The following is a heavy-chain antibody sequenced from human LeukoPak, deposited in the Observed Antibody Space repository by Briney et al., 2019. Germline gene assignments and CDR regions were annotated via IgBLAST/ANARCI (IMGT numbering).Heavy chain of an antibody. Sequence: PGGSLRLSCAASGFTFSSYGMHWVRQAPGKGLEWVAVISYDGSNKYYADSVKGRFTISRDNSKNTLYLQMNSLRAEDTAVHYCAKDRGYPARWGQGTLVTVSS. V-gene: IGHV3-30*18. CDR2: ISYDGSNK. CDR1: GFTFSSYG. CDR3: AKDRGYPAR. J-gene: IGHJ4*02. D-gene: IGHD5-18*01.